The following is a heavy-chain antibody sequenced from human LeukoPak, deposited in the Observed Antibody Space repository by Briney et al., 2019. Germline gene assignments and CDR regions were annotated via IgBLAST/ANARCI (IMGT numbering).Heavy chain of an antibody. Sequence: GGSLRLSCAASGFTFSSYEMNWVRQAPGKGLEWVSYISSSGSTIYYADSVKGRFTISRDNAKNSLYLQMNSLRAEDTALYYCAKDGSYFWSGSLRGWFDPWGQGTLVTVSS. CDR3: AKDGSYFWSGSLRGWFDP. CDR1: GFTFSSYE. CDR2: ISSSGSTI. J-gene: IGHJ5*02. V-gene: IGHV3-48*03. D-gene: IGHD3-3*01.